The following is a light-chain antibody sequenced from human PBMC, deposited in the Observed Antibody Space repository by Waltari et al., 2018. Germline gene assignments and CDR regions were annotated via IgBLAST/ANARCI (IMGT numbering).Light chain of an antibody. CDR3: HQYYRLPLT. J-gene: IGKJ4*02. CDR2: WAS. V-gene: IGKV4-1*01. CDR1: SVLASYTNKNY. Sequence: SVLASYTNKNYLAWYQQKPGQHPKLLISWASTRESGVPDRFSGSGSGTDFTLTISRLQAEDVAVYYCHQYYRLPLTFGGGTKVELK.